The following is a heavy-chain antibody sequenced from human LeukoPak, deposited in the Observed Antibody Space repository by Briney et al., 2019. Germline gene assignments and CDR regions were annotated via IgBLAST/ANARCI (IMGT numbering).Heavy chain of an antibody. D-gene: IGHD3-9*01. CDR2: INPSGGST. CDR1: GYSFTSHY. V-gene: IGHV1-46*01. J-gene: IGHJ6*03. Sequence: ASVKVSCKASGYSFTSHYMHWVRQAPGQGLERMGIINPSGGSTSYAQKFQGRVTMTRDMSTSTVYMELSSLRSEDTAVYYCAREFYDILTGYYYYYMDVWGKGTTVTVSS. CDR3: AREFYDILTGYYYYYMDV.